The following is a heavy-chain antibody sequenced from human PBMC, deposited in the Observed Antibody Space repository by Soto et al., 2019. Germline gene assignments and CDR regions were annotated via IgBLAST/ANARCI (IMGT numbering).Heavy chain of an antibody. CDR1: GGTFSSYA. CDR2: IIPIFGTA. J-gene: IGHJ4*02. Sequence: SVKVSCKASGGTFSSYAISWVRQAPGQGLEWMGGIIPIFGTANYAQKFQGRVTITADESTSTAYMELSSLRSEDTAVYYCARGRYYGSGSLYYFDYWGQGTLVTVPS. D-gene: IGHD3-10*01. V-gene: IGHV1-69*13. CDR3: ARGRYYGSGSLYYFDY.